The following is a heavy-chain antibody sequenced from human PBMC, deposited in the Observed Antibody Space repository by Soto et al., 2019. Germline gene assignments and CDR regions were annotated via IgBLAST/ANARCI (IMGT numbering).Heavy chain of an antibody. D-gene: IGHD2-2*01. CDR1: GGTFSSYA. J-gene: IGHJ6*02. CDR3: ASRGAIVVVAAASSGRDYYYYGMDV. V-gene: IGHV1-69*01. CDR2: IIPIFGTA. Sequence: QVQLVQSGAEVKKPGSSVKVSCKASGGTFSSYAISWVRQAPGQGLEWMGGIIPIFGTANYAQTVQGRVTITADESTSTAYRELGRLRSEDTAVYYCASRGAIVVVAAASSGRDYYYYGMDVWGQGTTVTVSS.